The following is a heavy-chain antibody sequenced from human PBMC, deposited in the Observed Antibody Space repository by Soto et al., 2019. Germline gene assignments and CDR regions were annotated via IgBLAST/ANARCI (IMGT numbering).Heavy chain of an antibody. CDR3: AKDLRRKRITMVRGVHHPYYYYGMDV. CDR2: ISGSGGST. D-gene: IGHD3-10*01. V-gene: IGHV3-23*01. Sequence: PGGSLRLSCAASGFTFSSYAMSWVRQAPGKGLEWVSAISGSGGSTYYADSVKGRFTISRDNSKNTLYLQMNSLRAEDTAVYYCAKDLRRKRITMVRGVHHPYYYYGMDVWGQGTTVTVSS. J-gene: IGHJ6*02. CDR1: GFTFSSYA.